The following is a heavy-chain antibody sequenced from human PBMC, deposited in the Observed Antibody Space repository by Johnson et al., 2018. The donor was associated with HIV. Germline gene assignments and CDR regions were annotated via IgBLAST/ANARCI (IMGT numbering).Heavy chain of an antibody. D-gene: IGHD3-3*01. CDR2: IYSGGTT. J-gene: IGHJ3*02. CDR1: GFTVSSNY. Sequence: EVHLVESGGGLVQPGGSLRLSCTASGFTVSSNYMSWVRQAPGKGLEWVSVIYSGGTTYYAASVKGRFTISRDNSKNTLYLQMNNLRAEDTAVYYCAKGDYNFWSGDAFDIWGQGTMVTVS. CDR3: AKGDYNFWSGDAFDI. V-gene: IGHV3-66*01.